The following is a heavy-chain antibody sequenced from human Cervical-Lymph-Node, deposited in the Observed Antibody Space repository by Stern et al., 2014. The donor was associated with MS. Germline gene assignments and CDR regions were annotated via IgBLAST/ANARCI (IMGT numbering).Heavy chain of an antibody. Sequence: EVQLVESGGGLVKHGGSLRLSCAVSRFTFSSYTMNWVRQAPGKGLEWVSSISSTSTYIYYADSVEGRFTISRDNAKNSLYLQMNSLRAEDTAVYYCATLPLHTSLDFWGQGTLVTVSS. J-gene: IGHJ4*02. D-gene: IGHD2-2*01. CDR3: ATLPLHTSLDF. V-gene: IGHV3-21*01. CDR2: ISSTSTYI. CDR1: RFTFSSYT.